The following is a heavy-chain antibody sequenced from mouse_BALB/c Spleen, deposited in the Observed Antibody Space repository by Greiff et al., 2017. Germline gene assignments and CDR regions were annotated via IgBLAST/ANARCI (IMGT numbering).Heavy chain of an antibody. J-gene: IGHJ2*01. V-gene: IGHV1-7*01. CDR1: GYTFTSYW. CDR2: INPSTGYT. Sequence: QVQLQQSGAELAKPGASVKMSCKASGYTFTSYWMHWVKQRPGQGLEWIGYINPSTGYTEYNQKFKDKATLTADKSSSTAYMQLGNLTSEDSAVYYCARSAYYRDFDYWGQGTTLTVSS. D-gene: IGHD2-13*01. CDR3: ARSAYYRDFDY.